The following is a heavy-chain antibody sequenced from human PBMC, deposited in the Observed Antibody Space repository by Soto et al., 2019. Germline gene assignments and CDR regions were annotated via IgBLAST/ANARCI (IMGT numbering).Heavy chain of an antibody. Sequence: VNVYWKAAGSTFTGDYVHWGRKANGQGLEWMGIINPSGGSTSYAQKFQGRVTMTRDTSTSTVYMELSSLRSGDTAVYYCARGMFEGQEPLSYYYYGLDVWGQANTVSV. CDR2: INPSGGST. CDR3: ARGMFEGQEPLSYYYYGLDV. CDR1: GSTFTGDY. V-gene: IGHV1-46*01. D-gene: IGHD2-2*01. J-gene: IGHJ6*01.